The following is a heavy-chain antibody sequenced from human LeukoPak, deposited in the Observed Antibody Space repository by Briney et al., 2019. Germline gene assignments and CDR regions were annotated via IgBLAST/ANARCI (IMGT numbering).Heavy chain of an antibody. V-gene: IGHV1-8*03. J-gene: IGHJ6*03. CDR3: ARGPPRSWSDYYYMDV. CDR1: GYTFTSYG. Sequence: ASVKVSCKASGYTFTSYGISWVRQATGQGLEWMAWMNPNSGNTGYAQKFQGRVTITRNTSINTSYMELSSLRSEDTAVYYCARGPPRSWSDYYYMDVWGKGTTVTVSS. D-gene: IGHD6-13*01. CDR2: MNPNSGNT.